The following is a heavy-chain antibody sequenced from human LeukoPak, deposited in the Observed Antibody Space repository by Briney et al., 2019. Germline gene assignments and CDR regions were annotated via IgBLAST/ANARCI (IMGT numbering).Heavy chain of an antibody. Sequence: PGGSLRLSCAASGFTFSSYAMSWVRQAPGKGLEWVSAISGSGGSTYYADSVKGRFTISRVNSKNTLYLQMNSLRAEDTAVYYCAREPRYSSSWLVDYWGQGTLVTVSS. CDR3: AREPRYSSSWLVDY. D-gene: IGHD6-13*01. V-gene: IGHV3-23*01. CDR2: ISGSGGST. J-gene: IGHJ4*02. CDR1: GFTFSSYA.